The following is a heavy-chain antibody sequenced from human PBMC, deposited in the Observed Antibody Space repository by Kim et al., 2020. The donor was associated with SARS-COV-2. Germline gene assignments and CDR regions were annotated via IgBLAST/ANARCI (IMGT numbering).Heavy chain of an antibody. CDR1: GGTFSSYA. CDR2: IIPIPGIA. J-gene: IGHJ6*01. V-gene: IGHV1-69*04. CDR3: ARDRTVVVVAAIPYGMDV. Sequence: SVKVSCKASGGTFSSYAISWVRQAPGQGLEWMGRIIPIPGIANYAQKFQGRVTITADKSTSTAYMELSSLRSEDTAVYYCARDRTVVVVAAIPYGMDVW. D-gene: IGHD2-15*01.